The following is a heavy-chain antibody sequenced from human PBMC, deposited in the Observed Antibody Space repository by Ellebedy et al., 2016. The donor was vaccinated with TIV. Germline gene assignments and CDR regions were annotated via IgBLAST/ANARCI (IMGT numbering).Heavy chain of an antibody. Sequence: PGGSLRLSCAASGFTFSSYAMSWVRQAPGKGLEWVSTISSTGSRTYYADSVEGRFTISRDNSKDTVFLQMTSLIDEDTATYYCARDLRWDWSGQRFDYWGQGTLVTVSS. CDR1: GFTFSSYA. D-gene: IGHD3-3*01. CDR3: ARDLRWDWSGQRFDY. CDR2: ISSTGSRT. V-gene: IGHV3-23*01. J-gene: IGHJ4*02.